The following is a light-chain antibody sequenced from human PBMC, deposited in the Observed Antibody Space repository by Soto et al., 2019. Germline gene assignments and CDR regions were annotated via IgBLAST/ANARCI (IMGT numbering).Light chain of an antibody. V-gene: IGKV3-20*01. J-gene: IGKJ1*01. CDR2: VAS. Sequence: EVVLTQSPGSLSLSPGERATLSCRASETVSNNYLAWYQQKPGQAPRLLIFVASSRATGIPDRFRGSGSGTDFTLTITRLEPEDFAVYYCQQYSSSLWTFGQGTKVDIK. CDR1: ETVSNNY. CDR3: QQYSSSLWT.